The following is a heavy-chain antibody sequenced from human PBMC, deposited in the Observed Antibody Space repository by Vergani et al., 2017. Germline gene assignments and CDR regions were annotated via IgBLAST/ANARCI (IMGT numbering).Heavy chain of an antibody. CDR3: ARDQGPAARRLNVGNYMDV. D-gene: IGHD6-25*01. CDR1: RSTFKTYG. CDR2: IYYDGSNA. V-gene: IGHV3-33*01. J-gene: IGHJ6*03. Sequence: QGQLVESGGGIVQPGRSLTLSCVASRSTFKTYGMHWVRQAPGKGLEWVGLIYYDGSNAYYADSVKGRFTISRDNSKNTLYLQRSSLRAEYTAVYYCARDQGPAARRLNVGNYMDVWGKGTTVIVSS.